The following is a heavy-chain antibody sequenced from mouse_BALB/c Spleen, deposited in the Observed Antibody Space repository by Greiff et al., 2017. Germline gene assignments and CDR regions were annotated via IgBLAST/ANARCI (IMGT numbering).Heavy chain of an antibody. Sequence: LQQSGSELVRPGASVKLSCKASGYTFTSYWMHWVKQRHGQGLEWIGNIYPGSGSTNYDEKFKSKGTLTVDTSSSTAYMHLSSLTSEDSAVYYCTRGDSSGYEAMDYWGQGTSVTVSS. J-gene: IGHJ4*01. CDR2: IYPGSGST. V-gene: IGHV1S22*01. CDR1: GYTFTSYW. D-gene: IGHD3-2*01. CDR3: TRGDSSGYEAMDY.